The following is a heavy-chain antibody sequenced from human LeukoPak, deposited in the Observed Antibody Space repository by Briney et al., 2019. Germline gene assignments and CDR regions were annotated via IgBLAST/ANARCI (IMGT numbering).Heavy chain of an antibody. V-gene: IGHV3-11*03. Sequence: PGGSLRLSCAASGFTFSDYHMSWIRQAPGKGLEWVSYISSSSSYTNYADSVKGRFTISRDNAKNSLYLQMNSLRAEDTAVYYCASLVDSSSWYVDFGMDVWGQGTTATVSS. CDR3: ASLVDSSSWYVDFGMDV. CDR2: ISSSSSYT. CDR1: GFTFSDYH. D-gene: IGHD6-13*01. J-gene: IGHJ6*02.